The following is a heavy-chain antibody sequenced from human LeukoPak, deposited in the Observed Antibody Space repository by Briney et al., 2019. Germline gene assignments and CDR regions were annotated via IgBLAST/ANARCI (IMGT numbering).Heavy chain of an antibody. V-gene: IGHV3-7*01. CDR1: GFTFSSYW. CDR3: ARDSEGFDY. CDR2: IRQDGSGK. J-gene: IGHJ4*02. D-gene: IGHD6-25*01. Sequence: SGGSLRLSRAASGFTFSSYWMTWVRQAPGKGLEWVANIRQDGSGKYYVDSVKGRFTISRDTAKNSLYLQMNSLRAEDTAVYYCARDSEGFDYWGQGTLVTVSS.